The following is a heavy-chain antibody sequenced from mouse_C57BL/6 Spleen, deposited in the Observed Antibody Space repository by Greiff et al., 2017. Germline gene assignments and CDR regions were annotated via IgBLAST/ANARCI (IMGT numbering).Heavy chain of an antibody. CDR1: GYTFTDHT. D-gene: IGHD2-1*01. V-gene: IGHV1-78*01. CDR3: TREGDGNLYYAMDY. Sequence: VQLQQSDAELVKPGASVKISCKVSGYTFTDHTIHWMKQRPEQGLEWIGYIYPGDGSTKYNEKFKGKATLTADKSSSTAYMQRNSLTSEDSAVYFCTREGDGNLYYAMDYWGQGTSVTVSS. J-gene: IGHJ4*01. CDR2: IYPGDGST.